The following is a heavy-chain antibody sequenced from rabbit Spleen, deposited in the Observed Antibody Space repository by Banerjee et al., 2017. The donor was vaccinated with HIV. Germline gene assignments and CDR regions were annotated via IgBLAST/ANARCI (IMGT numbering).Heavy chain of an antibody. CDR1: GVSFSISSY. CDR2: IDSGSSGFT. D-gene: IGHD8-1*01. V-gene: IGHV1S45*01. Sequence: EQLEESGGGLVKPEGSLTLTCKASGVSFSISSYMCWVRQAPGKGLEWIACIDSGSSGFTYFANWAKGRFTISKTSSTTVTLQMTSLTAADTATYFCARDSGSSFSSYGMDLWGQGTLVTVS. CDR3: ARDSGSSFSSYGMDL. J-gene: IGHJ6*01.